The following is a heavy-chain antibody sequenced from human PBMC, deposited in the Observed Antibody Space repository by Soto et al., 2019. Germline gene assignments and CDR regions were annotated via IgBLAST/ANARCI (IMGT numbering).Heavy chain of an antibody. J-gene: IGHJ4*02. V-gene: IGHV3-66*01. CDR1: GFTVSSNY. D-gene: IGHD6-25*01. CDR2: TYSGGST. CDR3: SRAPPWTAGPFDY. Sequence: EVQLVESGGGLVQPGGSLRLSCAASGFTVSSNYMSWVRQAPGKGPEWVSVTYSGGSTYYADSVKGRFTISRDNSKNTLYLQLNSRGAQDAAVYDGSRAPPWTAGPFDYWGQGTLFTVSS.